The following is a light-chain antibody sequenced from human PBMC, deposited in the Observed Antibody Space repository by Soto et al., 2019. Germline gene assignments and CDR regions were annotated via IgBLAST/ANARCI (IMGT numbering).Light chain of an antibody. CDR3: CSYAGHTWV. CDR2: DVS. V-gene: IGLV2-11*01. Sequence: QSALTQPRSVSGSPGQSVTISCTGTSSDIGAYHYVSWYQQHPGKAPQLMIYDVSERPSRVPDRFSGSKSGNTASLTISGLQAEDEADYYCCSYAGHTWVFGGGTQLTVL. J-gene: IGLJ3*02. CDR1: SSDIGAYHY.